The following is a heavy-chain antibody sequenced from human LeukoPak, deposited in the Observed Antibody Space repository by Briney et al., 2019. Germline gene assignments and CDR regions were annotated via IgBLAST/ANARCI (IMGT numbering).Heavy chain of an antibody. CDR3: ASHPSGSSQGPPYYYGMDV. Sequence: GGSLRLSCAASGFTVSSNFMSWARQAPGKGLEWVSVIYSGGNTYYSDSVKGRFTISRDNSKNTLYLQMNSLSAEDTAVYYCASHPSGSSQGPPYYYGMDVWGRGTTVTVSS. CDR1: GFTVSSNF. V-gene: IGHV3-66*04. J-gene: IGHJ6*02. D-gene: IGHD6-6*01. CDR2: IYSGGNT.